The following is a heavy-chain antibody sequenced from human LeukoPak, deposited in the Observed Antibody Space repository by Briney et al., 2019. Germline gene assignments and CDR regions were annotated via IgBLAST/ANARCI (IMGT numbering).Heavy chain of an antibody. D-gene: IGHD2-2*01. CDR3: ARGSTY. CDR2: IGEDGSEK. CDR1: GFTFSSYW. Sequence: GGSLRLSCAASGFTFSSYWMTWVRQAPGKGLEWVANIGEDGSEKYYVDSVKGRFTISRDNANNVLYLQMNSLRAEDTAVYYCARGSTYWGQGTLVTVSS. J-gene: IGHJ4*02. V-gene: IGHV3-7*01.